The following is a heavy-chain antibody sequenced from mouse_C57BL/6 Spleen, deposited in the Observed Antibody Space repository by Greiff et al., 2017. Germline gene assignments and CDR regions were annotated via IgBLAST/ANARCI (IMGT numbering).Heavy chain of an antibody. D-gene: IGHD4-1*01. V-gene: IGHV1-4*01. J-gene: IGHJ2*01. Sequence: VQLQQSGAELARPGASVKMSCKASGYSFTSYTMHWVKQRPGQGLEWIGYINPSSGYTKYNQKFTDKATLTADKASSTAYMQLSSLTSEDSAVYYCAILGDGGYFDYWGQGTTLTVSS. CDR3: AILGDGGYFDY. CDR2: INPSSGYT. CDR1: GYSFTSYT.